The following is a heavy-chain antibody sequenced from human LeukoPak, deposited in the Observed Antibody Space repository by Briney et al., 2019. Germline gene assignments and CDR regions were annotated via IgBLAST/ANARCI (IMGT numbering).Heavy chain of an antibody. J-gene: IGHJ4*02. CDR2: IYTSGST. Sequence: SETLSLTCTVSGGSISSGSYFWSWIRQPAGKGLEWIGRIYTSGSTNYNPSLKSRVTMSVDTSKNQFSLKLSPVTAADTAVYYCARVMVVTWGFDYWGQGTLVTVSS. CDR3: ARVMVVTWGFDY. CDR1: GGSISSGSYF. D-gene: IGHD4/OR15-4a*01. V-gene: IGHV4-61*02.